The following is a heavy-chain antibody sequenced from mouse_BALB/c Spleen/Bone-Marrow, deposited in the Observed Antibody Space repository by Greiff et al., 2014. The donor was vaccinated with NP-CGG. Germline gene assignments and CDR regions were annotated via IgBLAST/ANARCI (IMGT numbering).Heavy chain of an antibody. CDR2: IHLSVSES. D-gene: IGHD3-3*01. CDR1: GYSFTSYW. J-gene: IGHJ3*01. V-gene: IGHV1-61*01. CDR3: TRYDLTTRAFAY. Sequence: QVQLKESGAELVRPGASVKLSCKASGYSFTSYWMNWVKQRPGQGLEWIGMIHLSVSESRLNQKFKDKATLTVDKSSSTAYMQLSSPTSEDSAVYYCTRYDLTTRAFAYWGQGTLVTVSA.